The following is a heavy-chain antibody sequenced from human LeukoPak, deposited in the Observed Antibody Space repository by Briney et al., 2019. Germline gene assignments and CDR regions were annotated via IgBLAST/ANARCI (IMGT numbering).Heavy chain of an antibody. Sequence: SGGSLRLSCAASGFTFSSYWMHWVRHGPGKGLVWVSRIYSDGSRTNNADSVKGRFTISGDNAKNSLYLQMNSLRAEDTAVYYCARGPPGDYWGQGTLATVSS. D-gene: IGHD3-10*01. CDR1: GFTFSSYW. V-gene: IGHV3-74*01. J-gene: IGHJ4*02. CDR3: ARGPPGDY. CDR2: IYSDGSRT.